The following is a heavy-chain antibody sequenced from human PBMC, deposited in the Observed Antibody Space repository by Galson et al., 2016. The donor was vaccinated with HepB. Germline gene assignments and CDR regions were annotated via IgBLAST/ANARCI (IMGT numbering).Heavy chain of an antibody. J-gene: IGHJ4*02. D-gene: IGHD2-8*02. CDR1: GSAFSDYY. CDR3: ARDSTGWNFDY. Sequence: SLRLSCAASGSAFSDYYMNWIRQAPGKGLEWVSYISSGGSTQMYAESVQGRFTISRDNTKNSVYLQMDSLRAEDTALYFCARDSTGWNFDYWGQGALVTVSS. V-gene: IGHV3-11*01. CDR2: ISSGGSTQ.